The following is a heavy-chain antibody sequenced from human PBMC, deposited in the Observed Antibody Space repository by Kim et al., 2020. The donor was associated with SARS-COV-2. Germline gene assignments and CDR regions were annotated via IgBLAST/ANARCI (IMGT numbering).Heavy chain of an antibody. Sequence: SETLSLTCTVSGGSISSYYWSWIRQPPGKGLEWIGYIYYSGSTNYNPSLKSRVTISVDTSKNQFSLKLSSVTAADTAVYYCARAESGGGDYELTNWFDPWGQGTLVTVSS. J-gene: IGHJ5*02. CDR3: ARAESGGGDYELTNWFDP. V-gene: IGHV4-59*01. CDR1: GGSISSYY. CDR2: IYYSGST. D-gene: IGHD4-17*01.